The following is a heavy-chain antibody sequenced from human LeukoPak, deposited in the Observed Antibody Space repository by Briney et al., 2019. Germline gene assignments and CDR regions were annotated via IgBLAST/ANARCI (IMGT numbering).Heavy chain of an antibody. J-gene: IGHJ6*02. CDR3: ARDHCSSANCYEYHYYGMDV. CDR2: INPNSGGT. Sequence: ASVKVSCKASGYTFTGYYMHWVRQAPGQGLEWMGWINPNSGGTNYAQKFQGSVTMTRDTSIGTAYMELSRLRPDDTAVYYCARDHCSSANCYEYHYYGMDVWGQGTTVTVSS. D-gene: IGHD2-2*01. V-gene: IGHV1-2*02. CDR1: GYTFTGYY.